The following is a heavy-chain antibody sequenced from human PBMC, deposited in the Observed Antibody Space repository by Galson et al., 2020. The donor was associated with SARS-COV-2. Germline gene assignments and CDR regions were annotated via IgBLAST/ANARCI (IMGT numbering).Heavy chain of an antibody. CDR1: GFTFSSYA. CDR3: ARDPLYYDIFTGYLQPPTHYYYYGMDV. Sequence: GESLKISCAASGFTFSSYAMHWVRQAPGKGLGWVAVTSYDGSNKYYADSVKGRFTISRDNSKNTLYLQMNSLRAEDTAVYYCARDPLYYDIFTGYLQPPTHYYYYGMDVWGQGTTVTVSS. D-gene: IGHD3-9*01. CDR2: TSYDGSNK. V-gene: IGHV3-30-3*01. J-gene: IGHJ6*02.